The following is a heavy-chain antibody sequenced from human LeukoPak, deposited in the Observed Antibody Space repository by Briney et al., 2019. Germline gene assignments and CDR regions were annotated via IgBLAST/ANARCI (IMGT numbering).Heavy chain of an antibody. Sequence: GASVKVSCKASGGTFSSYAISWVRQAPGQGLEWMGGIIPIFGTANYAQKFQGRVTITADKSTSTAYMELSSLRSEDTAVYYCARDNVEMATIRDNAFDIWGQGTMVTVSS. CDR1: GGTFSSYA. CDR3: ARDNVEMATIRDNAFDI. J-gene: IGHJ3*02. CDR2: IIPIFGTA. V-gene: IGHV1-69*06. D-gene: IGHD5-24*01.